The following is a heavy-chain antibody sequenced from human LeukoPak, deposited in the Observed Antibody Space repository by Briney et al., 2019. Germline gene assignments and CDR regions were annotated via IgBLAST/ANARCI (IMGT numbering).Heavy chain of an antibody. CDR1: GFTFSSYA. CDR3: AKPTCSGGSCKHHNLYYFDY. J-gene: IGHJ4*02. CDR2: ISGSGGST. D-gene: IGHD2-15*01. Sequence: GGSLRLSCAASGFTFSSYAMSWVRQAPGKGLEWVSAISGSGGSTYYADSVKGRFTISRDNSKNTLYLQMNSLRAEDTAVYYCAKPTCSGGSCKHHNLYYFDYWGQGTLVTVSS. V-gene: IGHV3-23*01.